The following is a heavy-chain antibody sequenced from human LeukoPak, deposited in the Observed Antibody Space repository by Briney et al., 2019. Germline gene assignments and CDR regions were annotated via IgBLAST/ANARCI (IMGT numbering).Heavy chain of an antibody. V-gene: IGHV1-69*04. CDR3: AREEVSHSYGFRYKLNY. Sequence: SVKLSCKASGGTFSSYAISWVRQAPGQGLEWMGRIIPILGIANYAQKFQGRVTITADKSTSTAYMELSSLRSEDTAVYYCAREEVSHSYGFRYKLNYWGQGTLVTVSS. CDR1: GGTFSSYA. J-gene: IGHJ4*02. D-gene: IGHD5-18*01. CDR2: IIPILGIA.